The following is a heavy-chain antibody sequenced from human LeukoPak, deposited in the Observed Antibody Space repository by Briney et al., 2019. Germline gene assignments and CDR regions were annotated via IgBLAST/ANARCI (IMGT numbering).Heavy chain of an antibody. CDR2: ISSSGSTI. D-gene: IGHD3-3*01. Sequence: GGSLRLSCAASGFTFSSYEMNWVRQAPGKGLEWVPYISSSGSTIYYADSVKGRFTISRDNAKNSLYLQMNSLRAEDTAVYYCARGTYYDFWSGYHVGWFDPWGQGTLVTVSS. V-gene: IGHV3-48*03. CDR1: GFTFSSYE. CDR3: ARGTYYDFWSGYHVGWFDP. J-gene: IGHJ5*02.